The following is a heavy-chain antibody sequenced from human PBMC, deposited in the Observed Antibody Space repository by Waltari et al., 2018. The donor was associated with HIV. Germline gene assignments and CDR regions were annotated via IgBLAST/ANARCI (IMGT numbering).Heavy chain of an antibody. Sequence: QVQLQESGTGLVKPSETLSLTCAVSGYSISSGYYWGCIRQPPGKGLEWIGSIYHSGSTYYNPSLKSRVTISVDTSKNQFSLKLSSVTAADTAVYYCARFAASRDGYRLFDYWGQGTLVTVSS. V-gene: IGHV4-38-2*01. D-gene: IGHD5-12*01. CDR3: ARFAASRDGYRLFDY. CDR1: GYSISSGYY. J-gene: IGHJ4*02. CDR2: IYHSGST.